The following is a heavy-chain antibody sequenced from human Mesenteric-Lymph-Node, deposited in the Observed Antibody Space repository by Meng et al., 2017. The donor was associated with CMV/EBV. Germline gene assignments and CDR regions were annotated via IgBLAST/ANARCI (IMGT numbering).Heavy chain of an antibody. D-gene: IGHD3-16*01. CDR1: GYTFTSYD. Sequence: ASVKVSCKASGYTFTSYDINWVRQATGQGLEWMGWMNPNSGNTGYAQKFQGRVTITTDESTSTAYMELSSLRSEDTAVYYCARALRITPPYGMDVWGQGTTVTVSS. V-gene: IGHV1-8*01. J-gene: IGHJ6*02. CDR2: MNPNSGNT. CDR3: ARALRITPPYGMDV.